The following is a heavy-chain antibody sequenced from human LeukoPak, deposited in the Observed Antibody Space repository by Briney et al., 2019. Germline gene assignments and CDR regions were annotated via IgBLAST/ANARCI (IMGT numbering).Heavy chain of an antibody. CDR2: IKHDGSEK. V-gene: IGHV3-7*01. CDR3: ARGGGGIDY. CDR1: EFTLSNYW. Sequence: GGSLRLSCVASEFTLSNYWMRWARQAPGKGPEWVAHIKHDGSEKYYVDSVKGRFTISRDNAKKSLYLEMNSLRAEDTAAYYCARGGGGIDYWGQGTLVTVSS. D-gene: IGHD3-16*01. J-gene: IGHJ4*02.